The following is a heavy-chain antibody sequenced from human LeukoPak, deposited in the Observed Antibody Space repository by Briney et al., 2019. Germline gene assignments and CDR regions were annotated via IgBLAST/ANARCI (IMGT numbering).Heavy chain of an antibody. V-gene: IGHV4-39*01. Sequence: SETLSLTCTVSGVSISSSNSYWGWIRQPPGKGLEWIGSIYYSGNTYYNASLKSQVSISIDTSKNQFSLKLSSVTAADTAVYYCARGKNSVELDYFDYWGQGTLVTVSS. CDR3: ARGKNSVELDYFDY. CDR1: GVSISSSNSY. J-gene: IGHJ4*02. D-gene: IGHD1-7*01. CDR2: IYYSGNT.